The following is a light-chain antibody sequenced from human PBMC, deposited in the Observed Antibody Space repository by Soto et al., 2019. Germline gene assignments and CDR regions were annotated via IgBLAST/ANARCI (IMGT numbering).Light chain of an antibody. CDR3: SSYTRTITVL. V-gene: IGLV2-14*01. CDR1: SSDVGASKY. J-gene: IGLJ2*01. CDR2: EVS. Sequence: QSALTQPASVSGSPGQSITISCTGTSSDVGASKYVSWYQQHTGKAPKLMIDEVSNRPSGVSNRFSGSKSGNTASLTISGLQAEDEADYYCSSYTRTITVLFGGGTKLTVL.